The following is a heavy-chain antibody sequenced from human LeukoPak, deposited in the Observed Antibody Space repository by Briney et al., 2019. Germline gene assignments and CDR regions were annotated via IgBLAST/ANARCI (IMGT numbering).Heavy chain of an antibody. CDR3: ARDQTAVTGVWGTIDY. CDR1: GFTFSGYG. Sequence: PGRSLRLSCTASGFTFSGYGMHWVRQAPGMGLEWVAIISYDGSNTFYGDSAKGRFTISRDNSKKTLYLQMNSLRTEDTAVYYCARDQTAVTGVWGTIDYWGQGTLVTVSS. CDR2: ISYDGSNT. J-gene: IGHJ4*02. V-gene: IGHV3-30*03. D-gene: IGHD2-8*02.